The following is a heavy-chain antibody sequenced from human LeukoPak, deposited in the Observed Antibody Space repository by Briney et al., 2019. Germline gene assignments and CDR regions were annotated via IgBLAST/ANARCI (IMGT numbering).Heavy chain of an antibody. D-gene: IGHD6-13*01. CDR2: IIPIFGTA. CDR3: ARGYSGTHNWFDP. V-gene: IGHV1-69*13. CDR1: GGTFSSYA. Sequence: ASVKVSCKASGGTFSSYAISWVRQAPGQGLEWMGGIIPIFGTANYAQKFQGRVTITADESTSTAYMELSSLRSEDTAVYDCARGYSGTHNWFDPCGQGTLVTVSS. J-gene: IGHJ5*02.